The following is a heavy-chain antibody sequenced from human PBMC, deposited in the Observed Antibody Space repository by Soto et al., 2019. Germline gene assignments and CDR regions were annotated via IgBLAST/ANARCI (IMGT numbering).Heavy chain of an antibody. CDR1: GYTFTSYG. D-gene: IGHD3-3*01. V-gene: IGHV1-18*01. Sequence: ASVKVSCKASGYTFTSYGISWVRQAPGQGLEWMGWISAYNGNTNYAQKLQGRVTMTTDTSTSTAYMELRSLRSDDTAVYYCARDGPTYYDFWSGYSNWFDPWGQGTLVTVSS. J-gene: IGHJ5*02. CDR2: ISAYNGNT. CDR3: ARDGPTYYDFWSGYSNWFDP.